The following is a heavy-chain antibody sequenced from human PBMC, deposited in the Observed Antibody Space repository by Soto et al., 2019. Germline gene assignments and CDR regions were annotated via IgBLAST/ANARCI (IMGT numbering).Heavy chain of an antibody. J-gene: IGHJ4*02. Sequence: PGESLKISCQCSGYTFSNFWIGWVRQLPGQGLEWMGIIYPGDHETRYSPSFLGKVTISAETSINTAYLQWSSPEASESAFYFCARSPRSSPYFDFWGQGALVTV. CDR3: ARSPRSSPYFDF. D-gene: IGHD6-13*01. V-gene: IGHV5-51*01. CDR1: GYTFSNFW. CDR2: IYPGDHET.